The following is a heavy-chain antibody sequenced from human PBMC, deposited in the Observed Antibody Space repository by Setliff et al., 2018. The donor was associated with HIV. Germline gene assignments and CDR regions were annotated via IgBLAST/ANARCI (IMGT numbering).Heavy chain of an antibody. CDR3: ARATSGTILDY. J-gene: IGHJ4*02. V-gene: IGHV1-18*01. Sequence: ASVKVSCKASGYTLSTYLIAWVRRAPGQGLEWMGWISPFNGNTNYAQKLQGRVTVTSDKSTSTAYLELRSLGSDDTAIYYCARATSGTILDYWGQGTLVTVSS. CDR2: ISPFNGNT. CDR1: GYTLSTYL. D-gene: IGHD3-10*01.